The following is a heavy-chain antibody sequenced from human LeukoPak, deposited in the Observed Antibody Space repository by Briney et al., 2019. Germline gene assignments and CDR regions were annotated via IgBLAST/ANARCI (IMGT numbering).Heavy chain of an antibody. D-gene: IGHD2-2*01. CDR1: GFTFSSYW. CDR2: IEQDGSEK. V-gene: IGHV3-7*01. CDR3: ARGDIVVVPAANYFDY. Sequence: PGGSLRLSCAASGFTFSSYWMSWVRQAPGKGLEWVANIEQDGSEKYYVDSVKGRFTISRDNAKNSLYLQMKSLRAEDTAVYYCARGDIVVVPAANYFDYWGQGTLVTVSS. J-gene: IGHJ4*02.